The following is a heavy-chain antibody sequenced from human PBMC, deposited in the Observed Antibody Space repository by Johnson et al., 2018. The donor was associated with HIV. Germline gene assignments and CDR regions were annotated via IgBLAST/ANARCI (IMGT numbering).Heavy chain of an antibody. CDR3: ALSGSSVVVAFDI. J-gene: IGHJ3*02. D-gene: IGHD6-6*01. CDR1: GFTFTHYA. Sequence: QVQLVESGGGLVQPGGSLRLSCAASGFTFTHYAMDWVRQAPGKGLEWVAVISSDGSNKYYADSVKGRFTISRDNSKNTLHLQMNSLKTEDTAVYYCALSGSSVVVAFDIWGQGTMFTVSS. CDR2: ISSDGSNK. V-gene: IGHV3-30*03.